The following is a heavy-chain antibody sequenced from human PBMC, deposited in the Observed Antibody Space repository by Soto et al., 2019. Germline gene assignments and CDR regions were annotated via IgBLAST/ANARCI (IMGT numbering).Heavy chain of an antibody. J-gene: IGHJ6*02. CDR2: FNPIFDTA. D-gene: IGHD3-10*01. CDR1: GGTFSSYA. Sequence: QVQLVQSGAEVKKPGSSVKVSCKASGGTFSSYAISWVRQAPGQGLEWMGGFNPIFDTANYAQKLQGRVTITADESTNTAYMELSSLRSEDTAVYYCTGGITLIRGVIPPGYYYGMDVWGPGTTVDVSS. CDR3: TGGITLIRGVIPPGYYYGMDV. V-gene: IGHV1-69*01.